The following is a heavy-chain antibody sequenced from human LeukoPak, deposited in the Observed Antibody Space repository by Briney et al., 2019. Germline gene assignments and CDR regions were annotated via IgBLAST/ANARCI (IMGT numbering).Heavy chain of an antibody. CDR3: ARDTAVSL. CDR1: GGSISSHN. Sequence: PSETLSLTCTVSGGSISSHNWCWIRQPPGKGLEWIGYVSYSGTTNYNPSLKSRVTISLDTSKIQFSLKLSSVTAAGTAVYYCARDTAVSLWGQGTLVTVSS. D-gene: IGHD4-23*01. V-gene: IGHV4-59*11. J-gene: IGHJ4*02. CDR2: VSYSGTT.